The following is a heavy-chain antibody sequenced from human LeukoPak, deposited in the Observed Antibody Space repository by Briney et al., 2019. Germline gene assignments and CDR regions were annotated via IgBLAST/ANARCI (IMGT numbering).Heavy chain of an antibody. D-gene: IGHD1-26*01. CDR1: GGSFSGYY. V-gene: IGHV4-34*01. CDR2: INHSGST. Sequence: SETLSLTCAVYGGSFSGYYWSWIRQPPGKGLEWIGEINHSGSTNYNPSLKSRVTISVDTSKNQFSLKLSSVTAADTAVYYCASISGSHTHEYFQHWGQGTLVTVSS. J-gene: IGHJ1*01. CDR3: ASISGSHTHEYFQH.